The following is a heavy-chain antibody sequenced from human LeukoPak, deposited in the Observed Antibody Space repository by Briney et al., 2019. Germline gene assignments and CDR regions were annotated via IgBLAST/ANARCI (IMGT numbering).Heavy chain of an antibody. CDR3: AKTVEDFWSGYRYFDY. V-gene: IGHV3-23*01. CDR2: ISGSGGST. D-gene: IGHD3-3*01. Sequence: TGGSLRLSCAASGFTFSSYAMSWVRQAPGKGLEWVSAISGSGGSTYYADSVKGRFTISRDNSKNTLYLQMNSLRAEDTAVYYCAKTVEDFWSGYRYFDYWGQGTLVTVSS. J-gene: IGHJ4*02. CDR1: GFTFSSYA.